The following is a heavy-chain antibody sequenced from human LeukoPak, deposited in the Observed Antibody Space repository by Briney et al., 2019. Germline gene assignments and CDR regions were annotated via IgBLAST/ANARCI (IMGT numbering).Heavy chain of an antibody. V-gene: IGHV3-7*01. CDR3: ARDQFSSGWYNYYYYYMDV. CDR2: IKQDGSEK. J-gene: IGHJ6*03. D-gene: IGHD6-19*01. CDR1: GFTFSSYS. Sequence: GGSLRLSCAASGFTFSSYSMNWVRQAPGKGLEWVANIKQDGSEKYYVDSVKGRFTISRDNAKNSLYLQMNSLRAEDTAVYYCARDQFSSGWYNYYYYYMDVWGKGTTVTVSS.